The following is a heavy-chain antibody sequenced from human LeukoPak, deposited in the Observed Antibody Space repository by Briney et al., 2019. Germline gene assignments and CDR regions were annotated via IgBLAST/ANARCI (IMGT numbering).Heavy chain of an antibody. CDR2: IWYDGSNK. J-gene: IGHJ4*02. Sequence: GRSLRLSCAASGFTFSSYGMHWVRQAPGKGLEWVAVIWYDGSNKYYADSVKGRFTISRDNSKNTLYLQMNSLRAEDTAVYYCARDSIQLWSSTYYFDYWGQGTLVTVSS. CDR3: ARDSIQLWSSTYYFDY. V-gene: IGHV3-33*01. D-gene: IGHD5-18*01. CDR1: GFTFSSYG.